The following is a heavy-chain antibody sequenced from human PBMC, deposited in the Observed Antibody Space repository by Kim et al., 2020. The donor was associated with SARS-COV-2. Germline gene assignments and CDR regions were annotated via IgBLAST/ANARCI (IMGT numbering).Heavy chain of an antibody. D-gene: IGHD3-3*01. J-gene: IGHJ5*02. CDR3: AKVVSGYYDFWSGYPEFDP. Sequence: GGSLRLSCASSGFTFSSYAMSWVRQAPGKGLEWVSAMSGSGGSTYYANSVKGRFTISRDNSKNTLYLQMNSLRADDTAVYYCAKVVSGYYDFWSGYPEFDPWGQGTLVTVSS. CDR2: MSGSGGST. V-gene: IGHV3-23*01. CDR1: GFTFSSYA.